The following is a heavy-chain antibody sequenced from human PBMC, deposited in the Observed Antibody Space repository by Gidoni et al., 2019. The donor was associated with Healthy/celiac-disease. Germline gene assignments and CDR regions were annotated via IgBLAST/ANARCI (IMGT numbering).Heavy chain of an antibody. CDR3: AKDWERDWDYHYPKLNSYFDY. J-gene: IGHJ4*02. CDR2: ISGSGGST. CDR1: GFTFSSYA. V-gene: IGHV3-23*01. D-gene: IGHD3-16*01. Sequence: EVQLLESGGGLVQPGGSLRLSCAASGFTFSSYAMSWVRQAPGKGLEWVPAISGSGGSTYYADSVKGRFTISRDNSKNTLYLQMNSLRAEDTAVYYCAKDWERDWDYHYPKLNSYFDYWGQGTLVTVSS.